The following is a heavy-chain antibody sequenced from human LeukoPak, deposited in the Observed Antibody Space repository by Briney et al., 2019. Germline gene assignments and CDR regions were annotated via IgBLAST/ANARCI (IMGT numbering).Heavy chain of an antibody. CDR3: ARGSGQYSSGWYREDYGMDV. J-gene: IGHJ6*02. CDR2: MNPNSGNT. CDR1: GYTFTSYA. D-gene: IGHD6-19*01. Sequence: ASVKVSCKASGYTFTSYAMHWVRQAPGQRLEWMGWMNPNSGNTGYAQKFQGRVTMTRNTSISTAYMELSSLRSEDTAVYYCARGSGQYSSGWYREDYGMDVWGQGTTVTVSS. V-gene: IGHV1-8*02.